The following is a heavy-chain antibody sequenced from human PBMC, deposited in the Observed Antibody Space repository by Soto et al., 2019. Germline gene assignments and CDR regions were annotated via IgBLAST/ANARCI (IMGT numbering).Heavy chain of an antibody. J-gene: IGHJ4*02. CDR2: ISGYNGNT. Sequence: GASVKVSCKASGYTFTNYGISWVRQAPGQGLEWMGWISGYNGNTKYAQKLQGRVTMTTDTSTSTAHMELRSLRSDDTAVYYCARGPLKYSSGWEDYWGQGTRVTVSS. CDR1: GYTFTNYG. CDR3: ARGPLKYSSGWEDY. D-gene: IGHD6-19*01. V-gene: IGHV1-18*04.